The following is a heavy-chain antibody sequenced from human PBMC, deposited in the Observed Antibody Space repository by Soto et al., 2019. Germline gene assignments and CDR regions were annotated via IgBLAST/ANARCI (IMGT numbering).Heavy chain of an antibody. V-gene: IGHV4-61*01. CDR2: IHYSGST. J-gene: IGHJ4*02. Sequence: SETLSLTCTVSGGSVSSGSYYWSWIRQPPGKGLEWIGYIHYSGSTNYNPSLKSRVTISVDTSKNQFSLKLSSVTAADTAVYYCARGELLLDYWGQGTLVTVSS. D-gene: IGHD2-15*01. CDR3: ARGELLLDY. CDR1: GGSVSSGSYY.